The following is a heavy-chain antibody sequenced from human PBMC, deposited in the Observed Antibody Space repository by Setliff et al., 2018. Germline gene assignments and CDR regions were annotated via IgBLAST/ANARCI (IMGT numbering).Heavy chain of an antibody. CDR1: GFAFNTYW. CDR3: TRDIVVFTDIDYYYSGMDV. V-gene: IGHV3-74*01. Sequence: TGGSLRLSCAASGFAFNTYWMHWVRQVPGKGLVWVARINGDGSVANYADAVKGRFTISRDNAKNTLSLQMNTLKAEDTAVYYCTRDIVVFTDIDYYYSGMDVWGKGTAVTVSS. D-gene: IGHD2-21*01. J-gene: IGHJ6*04. CDR2: INGDGSVA.